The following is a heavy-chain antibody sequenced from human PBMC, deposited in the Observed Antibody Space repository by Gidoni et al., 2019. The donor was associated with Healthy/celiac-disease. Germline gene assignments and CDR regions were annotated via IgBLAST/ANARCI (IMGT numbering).Heavy chain of an antibody. J-gene: IGHJ4*02. Sequence: QVQLQQWGAGLLKPSETLSLTCAVYGASFSGYYWSWIRQPPGKGLEWIGEINHSGSTNYNPSLKSRVTISVDTSKNQFSLKLSSVTAADTAVYYCARGFTGVPSCSGGSCSFDYWGQGTLVTVSS. CDR3: ARGFTGVPSCSGGSCSFDY. D-gene: IGHD2-15*01. CDR1: GASFSGYY. CDR2: INHSGST. V-gene: IGHV4-34*01.